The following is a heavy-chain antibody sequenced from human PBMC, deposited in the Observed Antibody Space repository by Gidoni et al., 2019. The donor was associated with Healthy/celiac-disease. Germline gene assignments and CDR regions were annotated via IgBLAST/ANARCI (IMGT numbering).Heavy chain of an antibody. Sequence: QVQLQASGPGLVKPSETLSLTCPFSGGSISSYYWSWIRQPAGKGLEWIGRIYTSGSTNYNPSLKSRVTMSVDTSKNQFSLKLSSVTAADTAVYYCAREDSGSYLNDAFDIWGQGTMVTVSS. J-gene: IGHJ3*02. CDR2: IYTSGST. CDR1: GGSISSYY. D-gene: IGHD1-26*01. CDR3: AREDSGSYLNDAFDI. V-gene: IGHV4-4*07.